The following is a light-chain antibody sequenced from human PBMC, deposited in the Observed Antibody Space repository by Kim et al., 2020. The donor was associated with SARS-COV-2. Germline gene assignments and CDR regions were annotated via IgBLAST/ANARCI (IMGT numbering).Light chain of an antibody. Sequence: PGQSITISCTGTSSDIGSYNYVSWYQQPPGKAPKLMIYDVTKRPSGISNRFSGSKSGNTASLTISGLQAEDEADYYCSSYTSSSTMVFGGGTQLTV. CDR2: DVT. CDR1: SSDIGSYNY. CDR3: SSYTSSSTMV. J-gene: IGLJ2*01. V-gene: IGLV2-14*03.